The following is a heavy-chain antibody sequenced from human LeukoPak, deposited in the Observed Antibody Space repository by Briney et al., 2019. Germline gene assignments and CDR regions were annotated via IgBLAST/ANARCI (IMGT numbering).Heavy chain of an antibody. CDR2: IYYSGST. CDR1: GGSISSYY. D-gene: IGHD2/OR15-2a*01. V-gene: IGHV4-59*01. Sequence: SETLSLTGTVYGGSISSYYWSWIRQPPGKGLEWIGYIYYSGSTNYNPSLKRRVTISVDTSKNQFSLKLTSVTAADTAVYYCARSGGSGRASGTTLGAFDIWGQGTMVTVSS. J-gene: IGHJ3*02. CDR3: ARSGGSGRASGTTLGAFDI.